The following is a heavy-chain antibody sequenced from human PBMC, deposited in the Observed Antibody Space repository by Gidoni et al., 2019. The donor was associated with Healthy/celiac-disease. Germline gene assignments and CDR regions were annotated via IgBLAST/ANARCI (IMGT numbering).Heavy chain of an antibody. V-gene: IGHV3-30*04. D-gene: IGHD5-12*01. CDR3: AREMGIVATIMGPRPSGYFDY. J-gene: IGHJ4*02. CDR1: GFTFSSYA. CDR2: ISYDGSNK. Sequence: VQLVESGGGVVQPGRSLRLSCAASGFTFSSYAMHGVRQAPGKGLEWVAVISYDGSNKYYADSVKGRFTISRDNSKNTLYLQMNSLRAEDTAVYYCAREMGIVATIMGPRPSGYFDYWGQGTLVTVSS.